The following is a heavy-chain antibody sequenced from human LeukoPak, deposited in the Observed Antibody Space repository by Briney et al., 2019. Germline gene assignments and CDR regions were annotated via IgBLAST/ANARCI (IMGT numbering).Heavy chain of an antibody. CDR1: GFTFSSYG. CDR3: AKGRVAVAGPYDY. V-gene: IGHV3-30*18. Sequence: GGSLRLSCAASGFTFSSYGMHWVRQAPGKGLEWVAVISYDGSNKYYADSVKGRFTISRDNSKNTLYLQMNSLRAEDTAVYYCAKGRVAVAGPYDYWGQGTLVTVSS. D-gene: IGHD6-19*01. J-gene: IGHJ4*02. CDR2: ISYDGSNK.